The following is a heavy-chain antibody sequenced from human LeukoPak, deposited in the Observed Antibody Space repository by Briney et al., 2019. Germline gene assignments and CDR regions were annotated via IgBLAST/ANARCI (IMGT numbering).Heavy chain of an antibody. CDR1: GFTFSSYG. CDR2: IRYDGSNK. J-gene: IGHJ4*02. D-gene: IGHD5-18*01. CDR3: AKAAGNTAPIDY. V-gene: IGHV3-30*02. Sequence: PGGSLRLSCAASGFTFSSYGMHWVRQAPGKGLEWVAFIRYDGSNKYYADSVKGRFTISRDNSKNTLYLQMNSLRAEDTAVYYCAKAAGNTAPIDYWGQGTLVTVSS.